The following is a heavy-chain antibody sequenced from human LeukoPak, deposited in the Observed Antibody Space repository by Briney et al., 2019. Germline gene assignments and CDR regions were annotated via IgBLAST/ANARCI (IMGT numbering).Heavy chain of an antibody. CDR1: GYTFTGYY. J-gene: IGHJ5*02. CDR2: INPNSGGT. D-gene: IGHD4-11*01. Sequence: ASVKVSCKASGYTFTGYYMHWVRQAPGQGLEWMGWINPNSGGTNYAQKFQGRVTMTRDTSISTAYMELSRLRSDDTAAYYCARGGHDYSGWFDPWGQGTLVTVSS. V-gene: IGHV1-2*02. CDR3: ARGGHDYSGWFDP.